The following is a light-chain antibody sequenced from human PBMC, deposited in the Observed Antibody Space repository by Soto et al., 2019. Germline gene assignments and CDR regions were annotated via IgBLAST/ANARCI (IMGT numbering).Light chain of an antibody. Sequence: QSALTQPPSASGSPGQSVTFSCTGTSSDVGAYNSVSWYQQHPGKAPKLLIYEVTKRASGVPDRFSGSKSGNTASLTVSGLQSEDEADYYCMSFAGNNILIFGGGTQLTVL. J-gene: IGLJ7*01. CDR1: SSDVGAYNS. CDR3: MSFAGNNILI. CDR2: EVT. V-gene: IGLV2-8*01.